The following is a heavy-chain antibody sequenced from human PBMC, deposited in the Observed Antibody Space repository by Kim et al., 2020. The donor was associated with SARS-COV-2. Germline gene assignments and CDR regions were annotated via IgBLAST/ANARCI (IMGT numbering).Heavy chain of an antibody. CDR3: ARFPARCFRGGCYGLDV. V-gene: IGHV3-23*01. J-gene: IGHJ6*01. D-gene: IGHD2-15*01. CDR2: ISGDGSST. CDR1: GFTFSDYV. Sequence: GGSLRLSCVASGFTFSDYVMNWVRQAPGQGLEWVSFISGDGSSTYYINSVKGRFTISRDNSRNTVYLQMNSLRAEDTAKYYCARFPARCFRGGCYGLDVWGQGNTVTVSS.